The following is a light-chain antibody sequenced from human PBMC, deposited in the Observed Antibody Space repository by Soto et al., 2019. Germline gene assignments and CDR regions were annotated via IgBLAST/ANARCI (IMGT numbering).Light chain of an antibody. V-gene: IGKV3-20*01. CDR1: QSVSRSY. CDR3: QQYGSSPVT. Sequence: EIVLTQSPGTLSLSPGERATLSCRASQSVSRSYLAWYQQKPGQAPRLLRYDASSRATGIPDRFSGSGSGTDFTLTISRLQPEDFAVYYCQQYGSSPVTFGQGTKLEIK. J-gene: IGKJ2*01. CDR2: DAS.